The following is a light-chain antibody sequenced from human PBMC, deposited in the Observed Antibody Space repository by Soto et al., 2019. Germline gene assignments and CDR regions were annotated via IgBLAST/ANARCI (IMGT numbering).Light chain of an antibody. J-gene: IGKJ3*01. CDR3: QQSYSTPFT. V-gene: IGKV1-39*01. Sequence: DIQMTQSPPSLSASVGDRVTITCRASQSISSYLNWYQQKPGKAPKLLIYAASSLQSGVPSRFSGSGSGTDFTLTISSLQPEDFATYYCQQSYSTPFTFGPGTKVDI. CDR1: QSISSY. CDR2: AAS.